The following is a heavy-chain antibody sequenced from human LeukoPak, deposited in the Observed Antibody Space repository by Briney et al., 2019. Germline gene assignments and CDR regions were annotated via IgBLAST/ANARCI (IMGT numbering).Heavy chain of an antibody. J-gene: IGHJ4*02. CDR1: GFTFSDYY. V-gene: IGHV3-11*04. D-gene: IGHD3-9*01. CDR2: ISSSGSTI. CDR3: ARGTYYDILTGYCLDY. Sequence: GGSLRLSCAASGFTFSDYYMTWIRQAPGKGLEWVSYISSSGSTIYYADSVRGRFTISRDNAKNSLYLQMNSLRAEDTAVYYCARGTYYDILTGYCLDYWGQGTLVTVSS.